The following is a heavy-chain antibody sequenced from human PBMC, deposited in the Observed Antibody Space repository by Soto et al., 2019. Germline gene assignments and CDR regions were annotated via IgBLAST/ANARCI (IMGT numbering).Heavy chain of an antibody. D-gene: IGHD2-2*01. CDR3: ARGRCSSTSCYAVSYYSGMDV. Sequence: SGTLSLTCTVSGGSISSGGYYWSWIRQHPGKGLEWIGYIYYSGSTYYNPSLKSRVTISVDTSKNQFSLKLSSVTAADTAVYYCARGRCSSTSCYAVSYYSGMDVWGQGTTVTVSS. V-gene: IGHV4-31*03. J-gene: IGHJ6*02. CDR2: IYYSGST. CDR1: GGSISSGGYY.